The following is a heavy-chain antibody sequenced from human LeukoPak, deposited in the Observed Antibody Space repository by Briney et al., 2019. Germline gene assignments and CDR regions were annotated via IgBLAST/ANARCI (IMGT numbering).Heavy chain of an antibody. Sequence: ASMKVSCKASGYTFTNYDINGVRQATGQELEWMGWMNPDSGNTGYAEKFQGRVTITRNTSISTAYMELSSLVSEDTAVYYRARGKFGYYSSSSYYFDYWGQGILVTVSS. D-gene: IGHD6-6*01. J-gene: IGHJ4*02. CDR2: MNPDSGNT. CDR3: ARGKFGYYSSSSYYFDY. CDR1: GYTFTNYD. V-gene: IGHV1-8*03.